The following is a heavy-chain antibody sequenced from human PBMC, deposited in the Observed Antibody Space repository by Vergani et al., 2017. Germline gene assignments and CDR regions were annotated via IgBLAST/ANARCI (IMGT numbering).Heavy chain of an antibody. D-gene: IGHD3-22*01. J-gene: IGHJ3*02. CDR2: IIPIFGTA. V-gene: IGHV1-69*01. CDR3: ARASYYYEPGGGVAFDI. Sequence: QVQLVQSGAEVKKPGSSVKVSCKASGGTFSSYAISWVRQAPGQGLEWMGGIIPIFGTANYAQKFQGRVTITADESTSTAYMELSSLRSEDTDVYYCARASYYYEPGGGVAFDIWGQGTMVTVSS. CDR1: GGTFSSYA.